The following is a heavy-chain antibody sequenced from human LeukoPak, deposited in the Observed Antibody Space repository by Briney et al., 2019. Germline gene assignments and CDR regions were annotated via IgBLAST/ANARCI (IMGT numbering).Heavy chain of an antibody. CDR1: GFTFSSYA. D-gene: IGHD3-10*01. Sequence: QPGRSLRLSCAASGFTFSSYAMSWVRQAPGKGLEWVSAISGRGTTYYADSVKGRFTISRDNSKNTLYLQMNSLRAGDTAVYYCAKDPMVRGSTYDYWGQGTLVTVSS. CDR3: AKDPMVRGSTYDY. V-gene: IGHV3-23*01. J-gene: IGHJ4*02. CDR2: ISGRGTT.